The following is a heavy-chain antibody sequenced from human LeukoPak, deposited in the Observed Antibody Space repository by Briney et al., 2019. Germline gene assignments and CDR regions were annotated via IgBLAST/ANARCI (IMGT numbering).Heavy chain of an antibody. CDR2: ISSSSSYI. CDR1: GFTFSSYW. Sequence: KTGGSLRLSCAASGFTFSSYWMSWVRQAPGKGLEWVSSISSSSSYIYYADSVKGRFTISRDNAKNSLYLQMNSLRAEDTAVYYCARDGDYGDYEGNYWGQGTLVTVSS. D-gene: IGHD4-17*01. CDR3: ARDGDYGDYEGNY. J-gene: IGHJ4*02. V-gene: IGHV3-21*01.